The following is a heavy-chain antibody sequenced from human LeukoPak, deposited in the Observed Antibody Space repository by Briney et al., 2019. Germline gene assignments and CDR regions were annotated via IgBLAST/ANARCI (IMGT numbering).Heavy chain of an antibody. V-gene: IGHV4-38-2*01. Sequence: PSETLSLTCVVSGYSISNDYYWGWIRQPPGKGLEWIGNIYHSGGSYYNPSLKSRVTTLVDTSKNQFSLKLSSVTAADTAVYYCAKAGTTGIHHWFDPWGQGTLVTVSS. CDR2: IYHSGGS. D-gene: IGHD1-1*01. J-gene: IGHJ5*02. CDR3: AKAGTTGIHHWFDP. CDR1: GYSISNDYY.